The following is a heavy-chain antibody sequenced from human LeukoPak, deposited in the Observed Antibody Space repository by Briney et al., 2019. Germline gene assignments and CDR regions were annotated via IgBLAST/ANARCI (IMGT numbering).Heavy chain of an antibody. CDR1: GYTFTSYY. Sequence: ASVTVSCKASGYTFTSYYMHWVRQAPGQGLEWMGIINPSGGSTSYAQKFQGRVTMTRDTSTSTVYMELSSLRSEDTAVYYCARDPGYSSSWYGGGDYWGQGTLVTVSS. D-gene: IGHD6-13*01. CDR2: INPSGGST. J-gene: IGHJ4*02. V-gene: IGHV1-46*01. CDR3: ARDPGYSSSWYGGGDY.